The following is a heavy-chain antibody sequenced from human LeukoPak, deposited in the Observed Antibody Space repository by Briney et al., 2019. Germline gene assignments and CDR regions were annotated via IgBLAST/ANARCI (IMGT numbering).Heavy chain of an antibody. Sequence: GGTLRLSCAASLVTLSRYSMNWVREAPGKGGRCGSSISSSSRYIYYAYAVKGRFTISRDNAKNSLYLQMTSVRAEDTAVYYCGRVRAVAGYFDYWGQGTLVTVSS. V-gene: IGHV3-21*01. CDR1: LVTLSRYS. CDR3: GRVRAVAGYFDY. J-gene: IGHJ4*02. D-gene: IGHD6-19*01. CDR2: ISSSSRYI.